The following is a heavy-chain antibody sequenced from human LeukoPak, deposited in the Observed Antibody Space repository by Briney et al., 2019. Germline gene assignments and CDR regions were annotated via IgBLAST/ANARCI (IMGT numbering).Heavy chain of an antibody. CDR3: TRHHDYGDKIDY. D-gene: IGHD4-23*01. V-gene: IGHV4-39*01. CDR1: GGSVTSASHY. CDR2: IHYSGST. Sequence: SETLSLTCTVSGGSVTSASHYWARIRQPPGKGLDWVGSIHYSGSTYYSPSLKSRLTISGDTSKSQFSPKLAFLAAADKAVYYCTRHHDYGDKIDYWGQGTRVTVSS. J-gene: IGHJ4*02.